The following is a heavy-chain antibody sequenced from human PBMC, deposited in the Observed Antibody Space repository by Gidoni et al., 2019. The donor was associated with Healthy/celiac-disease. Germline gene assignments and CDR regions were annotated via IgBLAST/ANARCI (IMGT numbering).Heavy chain of an antibody. V-gene: IGHV3-11*06. CDR1: GFPFSDYY. CDR3: ARDRDSSSWSDY. CDR2: ISSSSSYT. D-gene: IGHD6-13*01. Sequence: QVQLVESGGGLVKPGGSLRLSCAASGFPFSDYYMSWIRQAPGKGLEWVSYISSSSSYTNYADSVKGRFTISRDNAKNSLYLQMNSLRAEDTAVYYCARDRDSSSWSDYWGQGTLVTVSS. J-gene: IGHJ4*02.